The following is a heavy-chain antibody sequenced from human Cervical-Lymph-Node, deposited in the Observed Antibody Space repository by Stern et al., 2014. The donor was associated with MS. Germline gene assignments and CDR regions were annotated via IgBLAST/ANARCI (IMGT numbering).Heavy chain of an antibody. V-gene: IGHV2-70*01. Sequence: QVTLKESGPALVKPTQTLTLTCTFSGFSLTTSGMCVSWIRQPPGKALEWVGVIDWDDDKSYNTSLKTRLTISKDTSKNQVVLTMTNMDPVDTATYYCARFYSSSSFADAFDIWGQGTMVTVSS. CDR1: GFSLTTSGMC. D-gene: IGHD6-6*01. J-gene: IGHJ3*02. CDR2: IDWDDDK. CDR3: ARFYSSSSFADAFDI.